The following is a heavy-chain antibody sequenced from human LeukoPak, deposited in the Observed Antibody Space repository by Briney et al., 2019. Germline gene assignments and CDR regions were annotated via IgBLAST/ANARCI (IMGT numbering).Heavy chain of an antibody. CDR3: AKDRRYDSSWYGAGDY. V-gene: IGHV3-30*18. J-gene: IGHJ4*02. D-gene: IGHD6-13*01. Sequence: GGSLRLSCAASGFTFSSYGMHWVRQAPGKGLEWVAVISYDGSNKYYVDSVKGRFTISRDNSKNTLYLQMNSLRAEDTAVYYCAKDRRYDSSWYGAGDYWGQGTLVTVSS. CDR1: GFTFSSYG. CDR2: ISYDGSNK.